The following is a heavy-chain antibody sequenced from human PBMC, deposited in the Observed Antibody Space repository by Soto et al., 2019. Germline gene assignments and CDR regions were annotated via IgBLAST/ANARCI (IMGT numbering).Heavy chain of an antibody. D-gene: IGHD3-22*01. Sequence: TPFPNRPVSGGSLRRGGLSLGWVRQPPGKGLEWIGYIYHSGSTYYNPSLKSRVTISVDRSKNQFSLKLSSVTAADTAVYYCARDPRDSSGYYYPFDYWGQGTLVTVSS. CDR2: IYHSGST. CDR3: ARDPRDSSGYYYPFDY. V-gene: IGHV4-30-2*01. CDR1: GGSLRRGGLS. J-gene: IGHJ4*02.